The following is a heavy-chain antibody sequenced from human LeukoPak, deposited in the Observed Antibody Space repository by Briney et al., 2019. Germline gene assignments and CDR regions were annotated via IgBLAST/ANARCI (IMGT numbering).Heavy chain of an antibody. V-gene: IGHV3-23*01. J-gene: IGHJ4*02. D-gene: IGHD3-16*02. CDR1: GFTFDDYA. CDR3: AKGGSYRSQPYFDY. Sequence: GGSLRLSCAASGFTFDDYAMHWVRQAPGKGLEWVSGISDSGGYTFYADSVKGRFTISRDNSKNTVYLQMNSLRAEDTAVYYCAKGGSYRSQPYFDYWGQGTPVTVSS. CDR2: ISDSGGYT.